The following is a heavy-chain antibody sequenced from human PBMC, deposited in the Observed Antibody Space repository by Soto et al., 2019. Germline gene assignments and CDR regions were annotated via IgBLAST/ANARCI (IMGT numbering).Heavy chain of an antibody. V-gene: IGHV1-2*02. CDR1: GYTFTGHY. D-gene: IGHD6-13*01. CDR2: VNPHSGGT. Sequence: ASVQVSCKASGYTFTGHYMHWVRQAPGQGLEWMGWVNPHSGGTNYAQKFQGRGTMTRDTSISTAYMELSRLRSDDTAGYYCARAGSSSFYYYYGMDVWGQGTTVTVSS. CDR3: ARAGSSSFYYYYGMDV. J-gene: IGHJ6*02.